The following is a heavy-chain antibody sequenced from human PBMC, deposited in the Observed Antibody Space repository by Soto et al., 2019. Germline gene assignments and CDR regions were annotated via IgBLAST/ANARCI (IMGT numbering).Heavy chain of an antibody. D-gene: IGHD3-3*01. Sequence: SVKVSCKASGGTFNIYAISWVRQAPGQGLEWMGGIIPIFGTANYAQKFQGRVTITADKSTSTAYMELSSLRSEDTAVYYCARLIHFGGTIYYYYYGMDVWGQGTTVTVSS. CDR2: IIPIFGTA. CDR1: GGTFNIYA. CDR3: ARLIHFGGTIYYYYYGMDV. V-gene: IGHV1-69*06. J-gene: IGHJ6*02.